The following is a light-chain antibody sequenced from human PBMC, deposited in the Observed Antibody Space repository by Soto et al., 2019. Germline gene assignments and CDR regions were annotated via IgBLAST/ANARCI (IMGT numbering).Light chain of an antibody. V-gene: IGLV2-14*01. Sequence: QSVLTQPASVSGSPGQSITVSCTGTRSDVGGYNFVSWYQQHPGKAPKLLIFEVTNRPSGVSDRFSRSKSGNTASLTISGLQAEDEADYYCGSYTRSSTYVFGSGTKVTVL. CDR2: EVT. J-gene: IGLJ1*01. CDR3: GSYTRSSTYV. CDR1: RSDVGGYNF.